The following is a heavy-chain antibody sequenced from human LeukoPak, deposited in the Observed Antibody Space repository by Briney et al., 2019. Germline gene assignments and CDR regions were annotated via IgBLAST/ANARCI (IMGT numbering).Heavy chain of an antibody. J-gene: IGHJ6*02. CDR2: INPSGGST. V-gene: IGHV1-46*01. D-gene: IGHD5-12*01. CDR1: GYTFTSYY. Sequence: GASVKVSCKASGYTFTSYYMHWVRQAPGQGLEWMGIINPSGGSTSYAQKFQGRVTMTRDTSTSTVYMELSSLRSEDTAVYYCARDKAPIVATIHYYGMDVWGQGTTVTVSS. CDR3: ARDKAPIVATIHYYGMDV.